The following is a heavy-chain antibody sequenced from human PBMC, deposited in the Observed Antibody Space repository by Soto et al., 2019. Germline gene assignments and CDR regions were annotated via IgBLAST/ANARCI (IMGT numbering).Heavy chain of an antibody. CDR1: GYNFTTYW. V-gene: IGHV5-51*03. CDR2: IYPGDSDT. D-gene: IGHD5-18*01. Sequence: EVQLVQSGAEVKKPGESLKISCKGSGYNFTTYWIGWVHQMPGKGLEWMGIIYPGDSDTRYSPSFQGQVTILVDKSISTAYLQWSSLKASDTAMYYCARRDTVTLAPFDYWGQGTLVTVSS. CDR3: ARRDTVTLAPFDY. J-gene: IGHJ4*02.